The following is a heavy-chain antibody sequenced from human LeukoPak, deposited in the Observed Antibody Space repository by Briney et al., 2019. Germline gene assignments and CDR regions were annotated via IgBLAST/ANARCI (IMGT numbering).Heavy chain of an antibody. J-gene: IGHJ4*02. Sequence: GGSLRLSCAASGFTFSSYAMSWVRQAPGKGLEWVSAISGSGGSTYYADSVKGRFTISRDNSKNTLYLQMNSLRAEDTAVYYCAKARNYYYGPGSYVDYWGQGTLVTVSS. D-gene: IGHD3-10*01. CDR1: GFTFSSYA. CDR2: ISGSGGST. CDR3: AKARNYYYGPGSYVDY. V-gene: IGHV3-23*01.